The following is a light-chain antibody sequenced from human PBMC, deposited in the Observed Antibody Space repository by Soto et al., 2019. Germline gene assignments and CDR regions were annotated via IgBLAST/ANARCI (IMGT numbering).Light chain of an antibody. CDR2: DAS. V-gene: IGKV3-15*01. CDR3: QQYDSWPRT. Sequence: EIVLTQSPATLSLSPGERATLSCRASQGVSSYLAWYQQKPGQAPRLLIYDASTRATDIPARFSGGGSGTEFTLTISSLQSEDFAVYYCQQYDSWPRTFGQGTKVEVK. CDR1: QGVSSY. J-gene: IGKJ1*01.